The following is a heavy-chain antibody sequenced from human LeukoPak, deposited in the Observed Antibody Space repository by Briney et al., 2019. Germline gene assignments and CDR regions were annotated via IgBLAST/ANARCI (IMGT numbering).Heavy chain of an antibody. D-gene: IGHD5-12*01. V-gene: IGHV3-30-3*01. J-gene: IGHJ4*02. Sequence: GGSLRLSCAASGFTFSSYAMHWVRQAPGKGLEGVAVISYDGSNKYYADSVKGRFTISRDNSKNTMYLQMNSLRAEDTAVYYCAKDHRLGTVATIYFDYWGQGTLVTVSS. CDR2: ISYDGSNK. CDR3: AKDHRLGTVATIYFDY. CDR1: GFTFSSYA.